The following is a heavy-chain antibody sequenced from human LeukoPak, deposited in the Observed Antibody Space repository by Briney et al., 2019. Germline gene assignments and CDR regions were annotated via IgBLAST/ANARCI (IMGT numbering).Heavy chain of an antibody. CDR1: GFTFSSYG. Sequence: GRSLRLSCAASGFTFSSYGMHWVRQAPGKGLEWVAVIWYDGSNKYYADSVKGRFTISRDNSKNTLYLQMNSLRAEDTAVHYCARDIIEAYYYYYGIDVWGQGTTVTVSS. D-gene: IGHD5-24*01. J-gene: IGHJ6*02. V-gene: IGHV3-33*01. CDR2: IWYDGSNK. CDR3: ARDIIEAYYYYYGIDV.